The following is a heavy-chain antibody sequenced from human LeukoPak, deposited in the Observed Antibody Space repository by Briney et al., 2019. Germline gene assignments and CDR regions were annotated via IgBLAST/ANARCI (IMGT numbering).Heavy chain of an antibody. J-gene: IGHJ4*02. Sequence: GGSLKLSCAASGFTFSSYTMSWVRQAPGKGLEWVSAISGSGGSTYYADSVKGRFTISRDNSKNTLYLQMNSLRAEDTAVYYCAKIEVEEQWLVDYFDYWGQGTLVTVSS. CDR2: ISGSGGST. V-gene: IGHV3-23*01. D-gene: IGHD6-19*01. CDR3: AKIEVEEQWLVDYFDY. CDR1: GFTFSSYT.